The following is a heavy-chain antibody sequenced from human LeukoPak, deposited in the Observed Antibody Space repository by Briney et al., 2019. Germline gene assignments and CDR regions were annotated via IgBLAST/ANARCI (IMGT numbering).Heavy chain of an antibody. CDR2: IYYSGNT. CDR1: GGSISSYY. Sequence: PSETLSLTCTVSGGSISSYYWSWIRQPPGKGLEWIGYIYYSGNTSYNPSLKSRVTISVDTSKNQFSLKLSSVTAADTAVYYCARGEGYSSSPDYFDYWGQGTLVTVSS. J-gene: IGHJ4*02. CDR3: ARGEGYSSSPDYFDY. D-gene: IGHD6-13*01. V-gene: IGHV4-59*01.